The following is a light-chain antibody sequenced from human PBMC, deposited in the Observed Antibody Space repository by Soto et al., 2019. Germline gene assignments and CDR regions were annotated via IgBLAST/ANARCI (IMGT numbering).Light chain of an antibody. V-gene: IGKV3-15*01. CDR3: QQYNSSLWT. Sequence: DIVLTHSPATQSVAQGEGANLSCRASQSVSSKLAWYQQKPGQAPRLLIYGASTRATGIPARFSGSGSGTEFTVIISSLQSEDSAVYYCQQYNSSLWTFGQGTK. CDR2: GAS. CDR1: QSVSSK. J-gene: IGKJ1*01.